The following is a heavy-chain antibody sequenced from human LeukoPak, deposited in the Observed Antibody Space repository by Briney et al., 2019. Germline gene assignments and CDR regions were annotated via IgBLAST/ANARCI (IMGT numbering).Heavy chain of an antibody. CDR1: GGTFSSYA. V-gene: IGHV1-69*01. D-gene: IGHD6-13*01. CDR3: AISGGFSWQQPATIDY. J-gene: IGHJ4*02. CDR2: IIPIFGTA. Sequence: ASVKVSCKASGGTFSSYAISWVRQAPGQGLEWMGGIIPIFGTANYAQKFQGRVTITADESTSTAYMELSSLRSEDTAVYYCAISGGFSWQQPATIDYWGQGTLVTVSS.